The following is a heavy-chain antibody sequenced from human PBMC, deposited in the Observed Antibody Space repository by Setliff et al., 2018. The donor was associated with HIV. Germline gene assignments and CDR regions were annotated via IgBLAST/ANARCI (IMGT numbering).Heavy chain of an antibody. CDR3: ARGPNAAWYMDV. J-gene: IGHJ6*03. V-gene: IGHV1-69*13. D-gene: IGHD2-15*01. CDR2: ITPIFGTI. CDR1: GGTFSNYA. Sequence: GASVKVSCKASGGTFSNYAINWVRQAPGQGLEWVGGITPIFGTINYAPKFLGRVTITADDSTTAAYMELSSLRSEDTAVYFCARGPNAAWYMDVWGKGTTVTVSS.